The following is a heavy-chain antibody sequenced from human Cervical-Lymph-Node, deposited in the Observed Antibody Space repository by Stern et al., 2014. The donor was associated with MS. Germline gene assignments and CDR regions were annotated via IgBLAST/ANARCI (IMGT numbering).Heavy chain of an antibody. Sequence: VQLVESGGGVAQPGRSLRLSCAASGFTFSRYGMHWVRQAPGRGLEWVAVISFDGSNKYYADSVKGRFTISRGNSKNTLYLQMNSLRVEDTAVYYCAKGRYSGSSPPLDYWGQGTLVTVSS. V-gene: IGHV3-30*18. CDR1: GFTFSRYG. J-gene: IGHJ4*02. CDR3: AKGRYSGSSPPLDY. CDR2: ISFDGSNK. D-gene: IGHD1-26*01.